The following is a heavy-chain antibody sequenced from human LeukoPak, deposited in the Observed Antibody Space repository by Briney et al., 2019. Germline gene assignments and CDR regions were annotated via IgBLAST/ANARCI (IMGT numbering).Heavy chain of an antibody. Sequence: PGGSLRLSCVDSGFSFNNYAMTWVRQAPGKGLEWVSVISGSGAITYYADSVKGRFTISRDSSKNTLFLQMNRLRPEDAAVYYCAKAPVTTCRGAYCYPFDYWGQGTLVTVSS. CDR1: GFSFNNYA. J-gene: IGHJ4*02. CDR3: AKAPVTTCRGAYCYPFDY. D-gene: IGHD2-21*01. CDR2: ISGSGAIT. V-gene: IGHV3-23*01.